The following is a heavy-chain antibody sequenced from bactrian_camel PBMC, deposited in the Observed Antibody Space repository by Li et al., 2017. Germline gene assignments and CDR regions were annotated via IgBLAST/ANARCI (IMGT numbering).Heavy chain of an antibody. V-gene: IGHV3S53*01. CDR2: RDSDGNT. D-gene: IGHD4*01. CDR1: GAIFNSYV. Sequence: HVQLVESGGGSVQAGGFLRLSCTASGAIFNSYVLGWHREGEGIAARDSDGNTAYADSVKGRFTISQDTASNTIHLQMNDLQPADTATYYCAAAQGLFSLSVSVYHCPTGEFGFWGQGTQVTVS. J-gene: IGHJ6*01. CDR3: AAAQGLFSLSVSVYHCPTGEFGF.